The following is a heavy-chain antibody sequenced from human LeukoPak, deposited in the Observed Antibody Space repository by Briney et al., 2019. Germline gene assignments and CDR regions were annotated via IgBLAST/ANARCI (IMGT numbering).Heavy chain of an antibody. V-gene: IGHV4-30-2*01. Sequence: SETLSLTCAVSGGSISSGGYSWIWIRQPPGKGLEWIGYIYHSGSTYYNPSLKSRVTISVDRSKNQFSLKLSSVTAADTAVYYCARTTVSYWYFDLWGRGTLVTVSS. CDR3: ARTTVSYWYFDL. CDR1: GGSISSGGYS. CDR2: IYHSGST. J-gene: IGHJ2*01. D-gene: IGHD4-17*01.